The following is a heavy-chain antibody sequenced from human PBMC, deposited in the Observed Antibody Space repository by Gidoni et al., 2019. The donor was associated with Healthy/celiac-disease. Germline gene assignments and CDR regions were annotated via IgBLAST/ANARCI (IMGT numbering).Heavy chain of an antibody. Sequence: QVQLVQSVAEVKKPVSSVQVSCKASGCTFSRHTTSWVRQAPGQGLEWMGRIIPILGIANYAQKFQGRVTITAEKSTSTAYMELSSLRSEDKAVYYCAATVYYGSGSSRVDYWGQGTLVTVSS. CDR3: AATVYYGSGSSRVDY. CDR1: GCTFSRHT. D-gene: IGHD3-10*01. V-gene: IGHV1-69*02. J-gene: IGHJ4*02. CDR2: IIPILGIA.